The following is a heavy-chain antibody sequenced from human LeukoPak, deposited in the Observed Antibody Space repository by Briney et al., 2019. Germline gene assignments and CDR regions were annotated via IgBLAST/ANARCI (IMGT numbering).Heavy chain of an antibody. J-gene: IGHJ6*02. V-gene: IGHV4-4*02. CDR3: ARGGGRGGDSCSSTSCYDYYYYGMDV. CDR2: IYHSGST. CDR1: GGSISSSNW. Sequence: SGTLSLTCAVSGGSISSSNWWSWVRQPPGKGLEWIGEIYHSGSTNYNPSLKSRVTISVDKSKNQFSLKLSSVTAADTAVYYCARGGGRGGDSCSSTSCYDYYYYGMDVWGQGTTVTVSS. D-gene: IGHD2-2*01.